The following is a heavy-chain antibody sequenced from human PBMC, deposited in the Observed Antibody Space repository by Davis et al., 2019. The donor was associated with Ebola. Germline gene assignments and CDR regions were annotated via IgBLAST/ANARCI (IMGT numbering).Heavy chain of an antibody. CDR2: ISYDGSNK. CDR1: GFTFSSYG. J-gene: IGHJ6*02. D-gene: IGHD6-6*01. Sequence: LGGSLRLSCAASGFTFSSYGMHWVRQAPGKGLEWVAVISYDGSNKYYADSVKGRFTISRDNSKNTLYLQMTSLRAEDTAVYYCAKDGGGVYSSSSGGYYYYYYGMDVWGQGTTVTVSS. CDR3: AKDGGGVYSSSSGGYYYYYYGMDV. V-gene: IGHV3-30*18.